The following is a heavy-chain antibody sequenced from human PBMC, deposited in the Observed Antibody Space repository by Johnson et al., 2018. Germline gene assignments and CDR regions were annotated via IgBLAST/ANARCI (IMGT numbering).Heavy chain of an antibody. CDR1: GFTFSSYS. J-gene: IGHJ6*03. V-gene: IGHV3-21*01. CDR3: ARAHVDSYYYYYMDV. CDR2: ISSSSSYI. D-gene: IGHD5-12*01. Sequence: VQLVESGGGLVKPGGSLRLSCAASGFTFSSYSMNWVRQAPGKGLEWVSSISSSSSYIYYADSVKGRFTTSRDNAKNSLYLQMNSLRAEDTAVYYCARAHVDSYYYYYMDVWGKGTTVTVSS.